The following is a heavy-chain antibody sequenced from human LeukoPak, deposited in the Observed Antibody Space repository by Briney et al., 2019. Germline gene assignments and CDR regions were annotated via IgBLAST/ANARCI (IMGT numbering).Heavy chain of an antibody. J-gene: IGHJ3*02. Sequence: PSETLSLTCTVSGGSISSYYWSWIRQPPGKGLEWIGYIYYSGSTNYNPSLKSRFTISVDTSKNQFSLKLSSVTAADTAVYYCARDYSLEDWGWGGGVSAFDIWGQGTMVTVSS. CDR3: ARDYSLEDWGWGGGVSAFDI. D-gene: IGHD7-27*01. V-gene: IGHV4-59*01. CDR2: IYYSGST. CDR1: GGSISSYY.